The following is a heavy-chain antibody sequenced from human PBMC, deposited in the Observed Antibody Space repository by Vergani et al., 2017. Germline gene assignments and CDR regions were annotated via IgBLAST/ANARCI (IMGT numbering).Heavy chain of an antibody. D-gene: IGHD2-2*01. V-gene: IGHV4-59*01. CDR3: ARDRGDRSTSYYYYYKDG. J-gene: IGHJ6*03. CDR1: GGSLSSYY. Sequence: QVQLQESGPGLVKPSETLSLTCTVSGGSLSSYYWSWIRQPPGKGLEWIGYIYYSGSTNYNPSLKSRVTISVDTSKNQFSLKLSSVTAADTAVYYCARDRGDRSTSYYYYYKDGWGKGITVTVSS. CDR2: IYYSGST.